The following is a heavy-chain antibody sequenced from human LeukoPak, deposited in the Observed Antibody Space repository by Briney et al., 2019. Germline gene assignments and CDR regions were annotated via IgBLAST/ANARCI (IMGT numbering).Heavy chain of an antibody. V-gene: IGHV3-30*02. CDR1: GFTFSSYG. J-gene: IGHJ4*02. Sequence: GGSLRLSCAAYGFTFSSYGMHWVRQAPGKGLEWVAFIRYDGSNKYYAGSVKGRFTISRDNSKNTLYLQMNSLRAEDTAAYYCAKDLGSTYYFDYWGQGTLVTVSS. D-gene: IGHD2-15*01. CDR3: AKDLGSTYYFDY. CDR2: IRYDGSNK.